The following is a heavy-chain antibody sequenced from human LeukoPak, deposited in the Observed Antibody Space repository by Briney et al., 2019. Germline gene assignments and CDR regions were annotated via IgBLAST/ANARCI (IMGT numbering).Heavy chain of an antibody. Sequence: GGSLRLSCAASGFTFSSYSMNWVRQAPGKGLEWVSYITSSSSTMYYADSVKGRFTISRDNAKNSLYLQMNSLRAEDTAVYYCAREGYYGSGLYYYYYMDVWGKGTTVTVSS. CDR1: GFTFSSYS. V-gene: IGHV3-48*01. J-gene: IGHJ6*03. CDR3: AREGYYGSGLYYYYYMDV. CDR2: ITSSSSTM. D-gene: IGHD3-10*01.